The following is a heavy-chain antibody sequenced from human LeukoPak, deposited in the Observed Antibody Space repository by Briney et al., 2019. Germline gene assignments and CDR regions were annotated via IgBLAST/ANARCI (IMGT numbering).Heavy chain of an antibody. V-gene: IGHV3-30*18. CDR3: AKDQELGYYYGSGRFDL. CDR1: GFTFSSYG. J-gene: IGHJ2*01. D-gene: IGHD3-10*01. CDR2: ISYDGSNK. Sequence: PGRSLRLSCAASGFTFSSYGMHWVRQAPGKGLEWVAVISYDGSNKYYADSVKGRFTISRDNSKNTLYLQMNSLRAEDTAVYYCAKDQELGYYYGSGRFDLWGRGTLVTVSS.